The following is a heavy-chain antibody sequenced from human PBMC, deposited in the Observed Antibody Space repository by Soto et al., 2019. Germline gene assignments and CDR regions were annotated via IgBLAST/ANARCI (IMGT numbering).Heavy chain of an antibody. J-gene: IGHJ3*02. V-gene: IGHV3-9*01. CDR2: ISWNSGSI. CDR1: GFTFDDYA. CDR3: AKDKIRNYGDYVVAFDI. Sequence: GGSLRLSCAASGFTFDDYAMHWVRQAPGKGLEWVSGISWNSGSIGYADSVKGRFTISRDNAKNSLYLQMNSLRAEDTALYYCAKDKIRNYGDYVVAFDIWGQGTMVTVSS. D-gene: IGHD4-17*01.